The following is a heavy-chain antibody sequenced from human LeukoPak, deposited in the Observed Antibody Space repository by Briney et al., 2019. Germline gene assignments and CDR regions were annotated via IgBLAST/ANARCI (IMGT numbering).Heavy chain of an antibody. V-gene: IGHV1-46*01. CDR2: INPSGGST. Sequence: ASVKVSCKASGYTFTSYYMHWVRQAPGQGLEWMGIINPSGGSTSYAQKFQGRVTMTEDTSTDTAYMEPSSLRSEDTAVYYCATSAATDIVVVPAAPLYNWFDPWGQGTLVTVSS. D-gene: IGHD2-2*01. CDR1: GYTFTSYY. J-gene: IGHJ5*02. CDR3: ATSAATDIVVVPAAPLYNWFDP.